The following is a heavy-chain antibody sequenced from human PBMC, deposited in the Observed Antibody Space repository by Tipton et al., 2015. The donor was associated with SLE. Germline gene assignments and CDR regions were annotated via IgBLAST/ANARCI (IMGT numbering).Heavy chain of an antibody. CDR1: GFTFSSYG. D-gene: IGHD2-2*01. CDR3: AKRPTGGYCSRTNCFIDH. V-gene: IGHV3-33*06. CDR2: IWYDGSNE. Sequence: SLRLSCAASGFTFSSYGMHWVRQAPGKGLEWVAVIWYDGSNEYYADSVKGRFTISRDNSKNTLYLQMTSLRVEDTAVYYCAKRPTGGYCSRTNCFIDHWGQGTLVTVSS. J-gene: IGHJ4*02.